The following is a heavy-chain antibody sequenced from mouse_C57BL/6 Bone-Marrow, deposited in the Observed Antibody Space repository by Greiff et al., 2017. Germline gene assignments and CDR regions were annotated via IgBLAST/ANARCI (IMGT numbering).Heavy chain of an antibody. CDR2: IYPGDGDT. CDR1: GYSFSSSW. J-gene: IGHJ1*03. CDR3: AEGTASYYYYGPYWYFDV. Sequence: VKLVESGPELVKPGASVKISCTASGYSFSSSWMNWVKQRPEKGLEWIGRIYPGDGDTNYNGKFKGKATLTADKSSSTAYMHLSSLTSEDSAVYFGAEGTASYYYYGPYWYFDVWGTGTTVTVSS. D-gene: IGHD1-1*01. V-gene: IGHV1-82*01.